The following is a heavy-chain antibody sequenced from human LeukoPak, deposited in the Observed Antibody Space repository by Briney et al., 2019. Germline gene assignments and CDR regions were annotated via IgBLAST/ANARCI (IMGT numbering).Heavy chain of an antibody. CDR3: ARVAVAGTPGY. CDR1: GGTFSSYA. CDR2: IIPILGIA. V-gene: IGHV1-69*04. Sequence: GASVKVSCKASGGTFSSYAISWVRQAPGQGLEWMGRIIPILGIANYAQKFQGRVTITADKSTSTAYMELSSLRSEDTAVYYCARVAVAGTPGYWGQGTLVTVSS. D-gene: IGHD6-19*01. J-gene: IGHJ4*02.